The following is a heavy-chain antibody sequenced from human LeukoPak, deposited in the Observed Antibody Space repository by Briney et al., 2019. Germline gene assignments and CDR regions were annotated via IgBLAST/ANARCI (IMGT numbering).Heavy chain of an antibody. V-gene: IGHV3-30*18. CDR1: GFTFSSYG. D-gene: IGHD5-24*01. CDR3: AKGNLGY. J-gene: IGHJ4*02. CDR2: ISYDGSNK. Sequence: GRSLRFSCAASGFTFSSYGMHWVRQAPGKGLEWVAVISYDGSNKYYADSVKGRFTISRDNSKNTLYLQMNSLRAEDTAVYYCAKGNLGYWGQGTLVTVSS.